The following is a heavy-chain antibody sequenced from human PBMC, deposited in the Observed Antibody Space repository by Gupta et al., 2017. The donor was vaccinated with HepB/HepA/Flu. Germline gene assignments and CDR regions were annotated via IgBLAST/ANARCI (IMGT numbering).Heavy chain of an antibody. D-gene: IGHD5-12*01. CDR1: GFIVSGNY. Sequence: EVQLVESGGTLVQPGGSLSLSCAASGFIVSGNYMRWVRQAPGKGLEWVSVIYGGGSTYYADSVKGRFTISRDNSKNTLHLQMNSLRVEDTGVYYCASSGYDYYTGNFLYWGQGTLVTVSS. J-gene: IGHJ1*01. V-gene: IGHV3-66*01. CDR2: IYGGGST. CDR3: ASSGYDYYTGNFLY.